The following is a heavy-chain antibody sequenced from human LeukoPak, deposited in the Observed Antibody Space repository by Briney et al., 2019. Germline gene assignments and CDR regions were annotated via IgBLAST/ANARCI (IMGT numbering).Heavy chain of an antibody. CDR1: GGSISSYY. CDR3: ARAYSKESYFDY. D-gene: IGHD4-11*01. Sequence: SETLSLTCTVSGGSISSYYWSWIRQPPGKGLEWIGYIYYSGSTNYNPSLKSRVTISVDMSKNQFSLKLSSVTAADTAVYYCARAYSKESYFDYWGQGTLVTVSS. CDR2: IYYSGST. V-gene: IGHV4-59*01. J-gene: IGHJ4*02.